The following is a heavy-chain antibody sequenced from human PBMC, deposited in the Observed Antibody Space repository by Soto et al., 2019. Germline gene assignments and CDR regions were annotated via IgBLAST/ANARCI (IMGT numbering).Heavy chain of an antibody. CDR1: GFTFSSYS. CDR3: ARDSDYAFDY. CDR2: IRGDSV. D-gene: IGHD5-12*01. Sequence: PGGSLRLSCAASGFTFSSYSMNWVRQAPGKGLEWISYIRGDSVYYTDSVKGRFTISRDIAKSSLYLQMNGLRAEDTAVYYCARDSDYAFDYWGQGTLVTVSS. J-gene: IGHJ4*02. V-gene: IGHV3-48*01.